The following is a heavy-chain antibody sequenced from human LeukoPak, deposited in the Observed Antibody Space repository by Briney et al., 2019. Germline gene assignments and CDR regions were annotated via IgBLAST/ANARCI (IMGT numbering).Heavy chain of an antibody. CDR2: ISGGGGTT. V-gene: IGHV3-48*03. CDR3: ARDHLNLFDY. Sequence: GGSLRLSCAASGFTFRSYEMNWVRQAPGKGLEWLSYISGGGGTTYYADSVKGRFTISRDNAKNSLYLQMNSLGAGDTAVYYCARDHLNLFDYRGQGALVTVSS. J-gene: IGHJ4*02. CDR1: GFTFRSYE.